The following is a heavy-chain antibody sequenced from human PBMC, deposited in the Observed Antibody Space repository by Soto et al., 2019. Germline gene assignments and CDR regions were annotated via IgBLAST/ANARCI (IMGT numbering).Heavy chain of an antibody. CDR1: GFTFSSYG. V-gene: IGHV3-33*01. J-gene: IGHJ6*02. CDR3: ARGSGSGSFISYYYYAMDV. CDR2: IWYDGSNK. Sequence: GGSLRLSCAASGFTFSSYGIHWVRQAPGKGLEWVAVIWYDGSNKYYADSVKGRFTISRDNSKNTLYLQMNSLRAEDTAVYYCARGSGSGSFISYYYYAMDVWGQGTTVTVSS. D-gene: IGHD3-10*01.